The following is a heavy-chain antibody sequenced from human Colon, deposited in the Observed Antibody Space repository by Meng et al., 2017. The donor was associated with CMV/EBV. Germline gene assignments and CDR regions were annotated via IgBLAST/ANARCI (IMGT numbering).Heavy chain of an antibody. CDR3: ARTKDIGDTPVETFFDY. CDR1: GYTFSTYY. CDR2: INPNSGGT. D-gene: IGHD5-18*01. Sequence: ASVKVSCKASGYTFSTYYIHWVRQAPGQGLEWMGWINPNSGGTHYAQMFKGRITMTTDTSITTGNMELRSLRSDDTAVYYCARTKDIGDTPVETFFDYWGQGTLVTVSS. J-gene: IGHJ4*02. V-gene: IGHV1-2*02.